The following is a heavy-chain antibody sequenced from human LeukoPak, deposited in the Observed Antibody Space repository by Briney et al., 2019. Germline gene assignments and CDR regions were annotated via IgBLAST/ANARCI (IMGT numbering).Heavy chain of an antibody. CDR1: GYSFTNYW. Sequence: GESQKISCKGSGYSFTNYWIVWVRQMPGKGLEWMGIISPGDSHTTYSPSFQGQVTISADKSISTAYLQWSSLKASDTAMYYCARHVFGDLLQTDYWGQGTLVTVSS. CDR3: ARHVFGDLLQTDY. J-gene: IGHJ4*02. D-gene: IGHD3-10*01. CDR2: ISPGDSHT. V-gene: IGHV5-51*01.